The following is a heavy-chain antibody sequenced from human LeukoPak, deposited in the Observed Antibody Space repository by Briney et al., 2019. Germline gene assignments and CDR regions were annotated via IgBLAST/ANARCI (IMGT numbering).Heavy chain of an antibody. Sequence: AASVKVSCKASGYTVTNYGISWVRQAPGQGLEWMGWISAYNGNTNYAQKFQGRVTMTTDTSTSTADMELRSLRSDDTAVYYCARVVSGTYPPYYYYMDVWGKGTTVTVSS. D-gene: IGHD1-26*01. CDR1: GYTVTNYG. CDR3: ARVVSGTYPPYYYYMDV. V-gene: IGHV1-18*01. CDR2: ISAYNGNT. J-gene: IGHJ6*03.